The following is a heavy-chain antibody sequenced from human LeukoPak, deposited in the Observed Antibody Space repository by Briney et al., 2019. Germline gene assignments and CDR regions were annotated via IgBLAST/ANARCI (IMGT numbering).Heavy chain of an antibody. CDR3: AKLYVVFDY. V-gene: IGHV3-23*01. J-gene: IGHJ4*02. Sequence: GGSLRLSCAASGFTFSNFALSWVAQPQGKGLEWVSTISGSGDCTYYADSVKGRFTISRDNSKNTLFLQMSSLRAEDTALYYCAKLYVVFDYWGQGTLVTVSS. D-gene: IGHD3-16*01. CDR2: ISGSGDCT. CDR1: GFTFSNFA.